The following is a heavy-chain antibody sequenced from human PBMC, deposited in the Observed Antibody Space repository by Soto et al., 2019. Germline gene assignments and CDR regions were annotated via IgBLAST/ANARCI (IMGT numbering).Heavy chain of an antibody. CDR2: IYWDDNE. Sequence: GSAPTLVNPTQTRTLTCTFSGFSLITGGSCVGCMLQPPGKALECLALIYWDDNEYSSPSLKSRLTITKNTSKNQVVLTMTNMDPVDTATYYCARLSHGWYEPFDYWGQGILVTVSS. CDR1: GFSLITGGSC. CDR3: ARLSHGWYEPFDY. V-gene: IGHV2-5*02. D-gene: IGHD6-19*01. J-gene: IGHJ4*02.